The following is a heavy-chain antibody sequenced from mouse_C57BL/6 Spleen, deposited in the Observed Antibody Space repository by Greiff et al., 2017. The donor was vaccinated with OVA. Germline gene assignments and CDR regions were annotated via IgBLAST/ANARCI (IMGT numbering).Heavy chain of an antibody. V-gene: IGHV1-5*01. CDR3: TRVDGYDGYYAMDY. CDR2: IYPGNSDT. CDR1: GYTFTSYW. D-gene: IGHD2-2*01. J-gene: IGHJ4*01. Sequence: EVQLQESGTVLARPGASVKMSCKTSGYTFTSYWMHWVKQRPGQGLEWIGAIYPGNSDTSYNQKFKGKAKLTAVTSASTAYMELSSLTNEDSAVYYCTRVDGYDGYYAMDYWGQGTSVTVSS.